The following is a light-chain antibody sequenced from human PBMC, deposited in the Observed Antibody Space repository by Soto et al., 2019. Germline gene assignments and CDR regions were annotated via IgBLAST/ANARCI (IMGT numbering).Light chain of an antibody. V-gene: IGLV1-47*01. Sequence: QPVLTQPPSASGTPGQRVTISCSGSSSNIGSNYVYWYQQLPGTAPKLLICRNNQRPSGVPDRFSGSKSGTSASLAISGLRSEDEADYYCAAWDDSLSGFYVFGTGTKLTVL. CDR3: AAWDDSLSGFYV. CDR2: RNN. J-gene: IGLJ1*01. CDR1: SSNIGSNY.